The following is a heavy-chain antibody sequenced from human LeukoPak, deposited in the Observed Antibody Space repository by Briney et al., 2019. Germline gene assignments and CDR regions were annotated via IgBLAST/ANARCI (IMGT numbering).Heavy chain of an antibody. J-gene: IGHJ1*01. CDR2: IYYSGST. CDR1: GGSISSYY. CDR3: ARGRTYYGSGSYYRAEYFQH. D-gene: IGHD3-10*01. V-gene: IGHV4-59*12. Sequence: PSETLSLTCTVSGGSISSYYWSWIRQPPGKGLEWIGYIYYSGSTNYNPSLKSRVTISVDTSKNQFSLKLSSVTAADTAVYYCARGRTYYGSGSYYRAEYFQHWGQGTLVTASS.